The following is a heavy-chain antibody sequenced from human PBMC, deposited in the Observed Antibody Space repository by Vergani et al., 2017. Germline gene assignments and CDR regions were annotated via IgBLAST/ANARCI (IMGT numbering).Heavy chain of an antibody. CDR1: GYTFSRYW. D-gene: IGHD5-24*01. J-gene: IGHJ4*02. CDR2: IYPGDSDT. V-gene: IGHV5-51*01. CDR3: ASLGVPYGYNYVRDYYFDY. Sequence: EVELVQSGAELKKPGESLKISCKASGYTFSRYWIGWVRQVPGKGLEWMGIIYPGDSDTSYSPSFQGQVTISADKSISTAYLQWSSLKASDTAMYYCASLGVPYGYNYVRDYYFDYWGQGTLVTVSS.